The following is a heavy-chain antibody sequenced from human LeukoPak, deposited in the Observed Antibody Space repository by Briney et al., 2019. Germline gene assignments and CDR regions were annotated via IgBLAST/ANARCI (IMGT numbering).Heavy chain of an antibody. Sequence: GGSLRLSCAASGFTFSSHAMHWVRQAPGKGLEWVAVISYDGSNKYYADSVKGRFTISRDNSKNTLYLQMNSLRAEDTAVYYCARDFSSYYANSAYHGDTWFDYWGQGTLVTVSS. CDR1: GFTFSSHA. CDR3: ARDFSSYYANSAYHGDTWFDY. D-gene: IGHD3-22*01. J-gene: IGHJ4*02. V-gene: IGHV3-30*04. CDR2: ISYDGSNK.